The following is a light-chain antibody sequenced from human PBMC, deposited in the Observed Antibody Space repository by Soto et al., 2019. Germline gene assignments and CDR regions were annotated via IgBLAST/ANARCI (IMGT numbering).Light chain of an antibody. Sequence: QSVLTQPASVSGSPGQSITISCPGTSSDVGSYNLVSWYQQHPGKAPKLMIYEGSKRPSGVSNRFSGSKSGNTASLTISGLQAEDEADYYCCSYAGSSTFSVLFGGGTKVTVL. CDR3: CSYAGSSTFSVL. V-gene: IGLV2-23*03. J-gene: IGLJ2*01. CDR2: EGS. CDR1: SSDVGSYNL.